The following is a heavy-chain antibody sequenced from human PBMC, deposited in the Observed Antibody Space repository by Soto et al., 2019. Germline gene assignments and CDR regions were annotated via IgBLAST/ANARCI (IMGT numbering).Heavy chain of an antibody. J-gene: IGHJ6*03. D-gene: IGHD2-8*01. V-gene: IGHV3-7*01. CDR3: ARVPAGICTHGVCYSDYQYYYYMDV. CDR2: IKEDGSDK. Sequence: EVQLVESGGGLVQTGGSLRLSCAVSGFTFSTYWMSWVRQAPGKGLEWAANIKEDGSDKYYVDSVKGRFTISRDNAKNSLYLQMSSLRAEDTAVYYCARVPAGICTHGVCYSDYQYYYYMDVWGKGTTITVSS. CDR1: GFTFSTYW.